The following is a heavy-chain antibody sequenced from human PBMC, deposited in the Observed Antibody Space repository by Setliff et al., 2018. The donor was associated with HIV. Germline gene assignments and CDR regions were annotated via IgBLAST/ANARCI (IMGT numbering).Heavy chain of an antibody. CDR2: VHTTGST. Sequence: KPSETLSLTCAVSGVSFSGDYWSWVRQPPGKGLEWIAEVHTTGSTNYNPSLKSRVTISLDTSKNQISLKLSSVTAADTAVYYCASLDGSESPYIYYYYMDVWGKGTAVTVSS. J-gene: IGHJ6*03. D-gene: IGHD3-10*01. V-gene: IGHV4-34*01. CDR1: GVSFSGDY. CDR3: ASLDGSESPYIYYYYMDV.